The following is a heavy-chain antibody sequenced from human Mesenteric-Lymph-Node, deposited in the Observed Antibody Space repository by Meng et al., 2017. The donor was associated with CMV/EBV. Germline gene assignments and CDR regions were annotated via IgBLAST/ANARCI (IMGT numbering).Heavy chain of an antibody. D-gene: IGHD1-1*01. Sequence: GESLKISCAASGFTFSNYCMGWVRQTPGKGLEWVANIKEEGSEKYYVDSVKGRFSISRDNAKNSLSLQMNSLRAADTAVYYCARDEGNWNDVYFDYWGQGTLVTVSS. CDR3: ARDEGNWNDVYFDY. V-gene: IGHV3-7*01. CDR2: IKEEGSEK. CDR1: GFTFSNYC. J-gene: IGHJ4*02.